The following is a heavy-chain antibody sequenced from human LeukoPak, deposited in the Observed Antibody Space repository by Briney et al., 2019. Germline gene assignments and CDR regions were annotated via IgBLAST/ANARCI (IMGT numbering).Heavy chain of an antibody. CDR2: ISWNSGSI. V-gene: IGHV3-9*01. CDR3: ARPFSGYNYGSFDY. D-gene: IGHD5-18*01. Sequence: GGSLRLSCAASGFTFDDYAMHWVRQAPGKGLEWVSGISWNSGSIGYADSVKGRFTISRDSAKNTLYLQMNSLRAEDTAVYYCARPFSGYNYGSFDYWGQGSLVTVSS. CDR1: GFTFDDYA. J-gene: IGHJ4*02.